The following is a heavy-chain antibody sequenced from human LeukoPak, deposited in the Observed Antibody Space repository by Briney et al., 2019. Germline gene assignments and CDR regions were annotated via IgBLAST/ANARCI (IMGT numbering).Heavy chain of an antibody. Sequence: SETLSLTCTVSGGSISSYYWSWIRQPPGKGLEWIGYIYYSGSTNYNPSLKSRFTISVATSKNQFSLKLSSVTAADTAVYYCARGPDYDSSGYYPFDWWGQGTLVTVSS. CDR3: ARGPDYDSSGYYPFDW. CDR1: GGSISSYY. CDR2: IYYSGST. D-gene: IGHD3-22*01. V-gene: IGHV4-59*01. J-gene: IGHJ4*02.